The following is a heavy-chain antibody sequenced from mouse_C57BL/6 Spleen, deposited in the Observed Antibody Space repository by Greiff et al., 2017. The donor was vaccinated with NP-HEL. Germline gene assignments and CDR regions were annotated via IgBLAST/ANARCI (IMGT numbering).Heavy chain of an antibody. J-gene: IGHJ3*01. Sequence: DVQLVESGEGLVKPGGSLKLSCAASGFTFSSYAMSWVRQTPEKRLEWVAYISSGGDYIYYADTVKGRFTISRDNARNTLYLQMSSLKSEDTAMYYCTRTDYDYSFAYWGQGTLVTVSA. CDR1: GFTFSSYA. V-gene: IGHV5-9-1*02. D-gene: IGHD2-4*01. CDR3: TRTDYDYSFAY. CDR2: ISSGGDYI.